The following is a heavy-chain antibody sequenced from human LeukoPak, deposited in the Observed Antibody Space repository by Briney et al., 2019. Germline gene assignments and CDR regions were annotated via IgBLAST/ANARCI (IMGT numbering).Heavy chain of an antibody. CDR2: VNHSGGA. D-gene: IGHD3-3*01. J-gene: IGHJ5*02. Sequence: SGTLSLTCAVYGGSFSAYYWSWIRQPPGKGLEWIGEVNHSGGANYNPSLKSRVTISVDTSKNQFSLNVNSVSAADTAVYYCARSRQIFGVAENWFDPWGQGTLVTVSS. CDR1: GGSFSAYY. V-gene: IGHV4-34*01. CDR3: ARSRQIFGVAENWFDP.